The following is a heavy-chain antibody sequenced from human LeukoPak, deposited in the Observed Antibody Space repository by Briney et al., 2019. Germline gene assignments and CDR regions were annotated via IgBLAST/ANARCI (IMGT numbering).Heavy chain of an antibody. Sequence: GESLKISWKGSGYRFTSYWIGWVRQMPGKGLEWMGIIYPGDSDTRYSPSFQGQVTISAAKSISTAYLQWSSLKASDTAMYYCARSPITIAVAGTADGMDVWGQGTTVTVSS. CDR1: GYRFTSYW. CDR2: IYPGDSDT. D-gene: IGHD6-19*01. J-gene: IGHJ6*02. CDR3: ARSPITIAVAGTADGMDV. V-gene: IGHV5-51*01.